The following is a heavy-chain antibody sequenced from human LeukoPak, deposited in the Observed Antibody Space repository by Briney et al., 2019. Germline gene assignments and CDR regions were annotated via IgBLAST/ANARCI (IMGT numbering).Heavy chain of an antibody. V-gene: IGHV3-48*02. J-gene: IGHJ4*02. CDR2: VSSSGTTT. Sequence: GGSLRLSCAASGFTFSRYSVIWAPEAPGKGLEWVSYVSSSGTTTYYADSVKGRFTISRDNGKNLVSLQMNSLRDEDTAVYYCARADRDGNKRFLDWGQGTLVTVSS. D-gene: IGHD5-24*01. CDR1: GFTFSRYS. CDR3: ARADRDGNKRFLD.